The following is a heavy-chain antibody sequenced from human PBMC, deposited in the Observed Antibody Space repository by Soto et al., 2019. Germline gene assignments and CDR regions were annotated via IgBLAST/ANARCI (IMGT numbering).Heavy chain of an antibody. V-gene: IGHV3-48*02. D-gene: IGHD2-21*02. CDR3: ARLPKGSLVTA. CDR2: ISSSSDKT. J-gene: IGHJ4*02. Sequence: LVESGGALVYPGGSLRLSCIASGFSFSDYSMNWVRQAPGKGRQWVSYISSSSDKTYYADSVKGRFTVSRDNAKNALFLEMNSLRDDDTATYYCARLPKGSLVTAWGQGTLVTVSS. CDR1: GFSFSDYS.